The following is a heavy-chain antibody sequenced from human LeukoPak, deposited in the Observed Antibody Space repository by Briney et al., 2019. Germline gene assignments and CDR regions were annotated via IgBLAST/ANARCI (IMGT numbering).Heavy chain of an antibody. CDR1: GGSISSGSYY. V-gene: IGHV4-61*02. CDR2: IYTSGST. D-gene: IGHD3-3*01. J-gene: IGHJ3*02. Sequence: PSQTLSLTCTVSGGSISSGSYYWSWIRQPAGTGLEWIGRIYTSGSTNYNPSLKSRVTISVDTSKNQFSLKLSSVTAADTAVYYCASARGGYDFWSGYFPHNDAFDIWGQGTMVTVSS. CDR3: ASARGGYDFWSGYFPHNDAFDI.